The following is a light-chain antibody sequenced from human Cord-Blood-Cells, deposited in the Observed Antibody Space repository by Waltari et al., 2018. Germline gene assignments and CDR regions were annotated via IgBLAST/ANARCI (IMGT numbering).Light chain of an antibody. Sequence: DIQMTQSPSTLSASLGDRVTITCRASQSISSWLAWYQQKPGKAPKLLIYDASSLESGVPSRFSGSGSGTEFTLTISSLQPDDFATYYCQQYNSQGTFGQGTKVEIK. CDR1: QSISSW. V-gene: IGKV1-5*01. CDR2: DAS. J-gene: IGKJ1*01. CDR3: QQYNSQGT.